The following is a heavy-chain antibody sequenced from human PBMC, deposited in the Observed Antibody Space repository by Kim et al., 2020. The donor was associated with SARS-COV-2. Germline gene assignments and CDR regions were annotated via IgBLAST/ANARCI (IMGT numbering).Heavy chain of an antibody. J-gene: IGHJ4*02. V-gene: IGHV1-8*01. Sequence: NSANTGYAQKFQGRVTMTRNTSMSTAYMGLSSLRSEDTAVYYCLLPAVDYWGQGTLVTVSS. CDR2: NSANT. CDR3: LLPAVDY.